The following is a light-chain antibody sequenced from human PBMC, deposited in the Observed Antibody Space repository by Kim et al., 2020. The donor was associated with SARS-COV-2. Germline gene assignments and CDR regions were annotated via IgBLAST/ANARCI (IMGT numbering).Light chain of an antibody. CDR2: GAS. V-gene: IGKV3-15*01. CDR3: QQYDKWPPYT. Sequence: EVVTTQSPATLPVSPGERVTLSCKASQNVGRSLAWYQQKPGQSPRLLIYGASTRATGVPAWFSGSGSGTDFTLTISSLQSEDFAVYYCQQYDKWPPYTFGQGTKLEI. J-gene: IGKJ2*01. CDR1: QNVGRS.